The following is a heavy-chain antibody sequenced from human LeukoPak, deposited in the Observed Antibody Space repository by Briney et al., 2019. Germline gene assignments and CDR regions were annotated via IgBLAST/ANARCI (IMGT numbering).Heavy chain of an antibody. V-gene: IGHV3-23*01. Sequence: GGSLRLSCAASGFTFSTYAMSWVRQAPGKGLEWVSAISGSGGGTYYTDSVKGRFTISRDNSKNTLYLQMNSLRAEDTAVYYCAKDGSRAFDYWGQGTLVPSPQ. CDR1: GFTFSTYA. CDR3: AKDGSRAFDY. J-gene: IGHJ4*02. CDR2: ISGSGGGT.